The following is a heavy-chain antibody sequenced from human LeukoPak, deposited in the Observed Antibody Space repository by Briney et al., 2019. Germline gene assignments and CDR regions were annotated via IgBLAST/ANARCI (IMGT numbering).Heavy chain of an antibody. CDR1: GDSVSRTDAG. CDR3: ARGARERQWLPDNWFDP. CDR2: IYYRSHWYG. D-gene: IGHD6-19*01. J-gene: IGHJ5*02. V-gene: IGHV6-1*01. Sequence: SQTLSLTCAISGDSVSRTDAGWNWIRQSPSRGLEWLRRIYYRSHWYGDDVLSMKSRITINPDTAKNQFSLQLNSLTPEDTAVYYCARGARERQWLPDNWFDPWGQGTLVTVSS.